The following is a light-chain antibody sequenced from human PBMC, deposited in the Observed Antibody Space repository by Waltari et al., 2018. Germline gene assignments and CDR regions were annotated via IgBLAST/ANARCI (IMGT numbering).Light chain of an antibody. CDR2: RNN. Sequence: QPVLTQPPSASGTPGQRVTISCSGSRSNIGSHYVLWYQQLPGTAPKLLIYRNNQRPAGVPGRCSGSKSGTSASLAISGLRSEDEADYYCAAWDDSLSGRVFGGGTKVTVL. J-gene: IGLJ3*02. CDR3: AAWDDSLSGRV. V-gene: IGLV1-47*01. CDR1: RSNIGSHY.